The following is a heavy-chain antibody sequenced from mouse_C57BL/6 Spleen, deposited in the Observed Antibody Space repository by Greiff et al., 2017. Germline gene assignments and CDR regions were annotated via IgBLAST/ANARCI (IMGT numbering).Heavy chain of an antibody. CDR1: GYTFTSYW. CDR2: IHPNSGSN. D-gene: IGHD2-5*01. CDR3: AREDYSSPFAY. J-gene: IGHJ3*01. V-gene: IGHV1-64*01. Sequence: VQLKQSGADLVKPGASVKLSCTASGYTFTSYWMHWVKQKPGQGLEWIGMIHPNSGSNNYNEKFKSTTTLTVDKSSSTAYMQLSSLTSEDSAVYDCAREDYSSPFAYWGQGTLVTVSA.